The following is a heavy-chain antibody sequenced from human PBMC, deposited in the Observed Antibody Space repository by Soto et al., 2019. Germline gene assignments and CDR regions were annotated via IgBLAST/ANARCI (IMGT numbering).Heavy chain of an antibody. CDR1: GYTFTNYA. Sequence: ASVKVSCKTSGYTFTNYAIHWVRQAPGQRLEWMGWINTGNGNTRYSQKFQDRITITRDTSASTAYLELSSLRSEDTAVYYCERSGGGYCTGGLCHANNWVDPWGQGTLVTVSS. J-gene: IGHJ5*02. V-gene: IGHV1-3*04. CDR2: INTGNGNT. CDR3: ERSGGGYCTGGLCHANNWVDP. D-gene: IGHD2-8*02.